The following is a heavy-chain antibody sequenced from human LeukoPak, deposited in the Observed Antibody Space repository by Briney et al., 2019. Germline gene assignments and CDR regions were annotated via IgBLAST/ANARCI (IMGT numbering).Heavy chain of an antibody. CDR1: GGTFSSYA. CDR3: AKSPVGMVYGYQRANYYYMDV. V-gene: IGHV1-69*06. Sequence: SVKVSCKASGGTFSSYAISWVRQAPGQGLEWMGGIIPIFGTANYAQKFQGRVTITADKSTSTAYMELSSLRSEDTAVYYCAKSPVGMVYGYQRANYYYMDVWGKGTAVTVSS. J-gene: IGHJ6*03. D-gene: IGHD2-8*01. CDR2: IIPIFGTA.